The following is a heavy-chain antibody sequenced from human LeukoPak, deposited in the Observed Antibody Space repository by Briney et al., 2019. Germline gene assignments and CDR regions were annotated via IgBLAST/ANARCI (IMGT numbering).Heavy chain of an antibody. V-gene: IGHV4-39*01. Sequence: SETLSLTCTVSGGSISSSSYYWGWIRQPPGKGLEWIGSIYYSGSTYYNPSLKSRVTISVDTSKNQFSLKLSSVTAADTAVYYCARRRERGYYGSGTFDPWGQGTLVTVSS. CDR1: GGSISSSSYY. D-gene: IGHD3-10*01. CDR2: IYYSGST. CDR3: ARRRERGYYGSGTFDP. J-gene: IGHJ5*02.